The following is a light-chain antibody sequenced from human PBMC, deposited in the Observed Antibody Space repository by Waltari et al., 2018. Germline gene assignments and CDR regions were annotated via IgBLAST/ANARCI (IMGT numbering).Light chain of an antibody. CDR3: QQYDISPLT. CDR1: QTVRTTY. CDR2: GAS. Sequence: EIVLTQSPGTLPLSPGERATLSCRASQTVRTTYLAWYQQKPGQAPTLLIYGASSRATGIPDRFSGSGSGTDFSLTISCLEPEDFAVYYCQQYDISPLTFGGGTKVEIK. J-gene: IGKJ4*01. V-gene: IGKV3-20*01.